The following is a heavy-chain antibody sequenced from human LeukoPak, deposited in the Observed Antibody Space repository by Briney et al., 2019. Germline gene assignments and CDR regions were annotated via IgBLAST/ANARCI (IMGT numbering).Heavy chain of an antibody. D-gene: IGHD4-17*01. CDR1: GVTFANYA. Sequence: GASVKVSCNASGVTFANYAFTWVGQGPGQGLDWMGRIIPFLGTTYYAQKFQGRVTINAAKSSTIAYMELRSLGSEDTAVYYCARPTVTTVKDPIYYHGMDVWGQGPTVTVSS. CDR3: ARPTVTTVKDPIYYHGMDV. V-gene: IGHV1-69*04. CDR2: IIPFLGTT. J-gene: IGHJ6*02.